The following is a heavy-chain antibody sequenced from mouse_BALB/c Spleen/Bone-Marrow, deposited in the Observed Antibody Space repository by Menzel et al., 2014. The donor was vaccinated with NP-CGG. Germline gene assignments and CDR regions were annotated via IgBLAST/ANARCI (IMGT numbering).Heavy chain of an antibody. J-gene: IGHJ3*01. CDR2: LGPANGHT. D-gene: IGHD1-1*01. V-gene: IGHV14-3*02. CDR1: GFNIKDAY. CDR3: APYYYGRWFTY. Sequence: VHLKESGAELVKPGASVKLSCTASGFNIKDAYMHWVKQRPEQRLEWIGRLGPANGHTKYDPRFQGKATITADTSSNTHYLHLRSLTSVVTAVYYCAPYYYGRWFTYWGQGTLGDVSA.